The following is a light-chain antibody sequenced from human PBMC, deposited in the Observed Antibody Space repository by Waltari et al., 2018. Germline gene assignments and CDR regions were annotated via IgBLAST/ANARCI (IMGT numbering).Light chain of an antibody. Sequence: SYDLTQPPSVSVSPGQTATITCSGDQSGCSSGCGYQQKSGQSPVVVIYQNNRRPSGLPERFSGSNSGNTATLTISGSQAMDEADYYCQTWNSGSVICDGGTKLTGL. CDR3: QTWNSGSVI. CDR2: QNN. CDR1: QSGCSS. V-gene: IGLV3-1*01. J-gene: IGLJ2*01.